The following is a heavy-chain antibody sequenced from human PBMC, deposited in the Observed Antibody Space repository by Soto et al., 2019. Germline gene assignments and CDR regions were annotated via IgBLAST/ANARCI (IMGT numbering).Heavy chain of an antibody. Sequence: QVQLVESGGGVVQPGRALRLSCAPSGFSFNTSGMHWVRQAPGKGLEWVAVIAFDGSQEFYGDSVRGRFTISRDNSKNTLFLQMKSLTPEDTAVYYCATKVRVTNYLYYGMDVWGQGTTVTVSS. J-gene: IGHJ6*02. CDR2: IAFDGSQE. V-gene: IGHV3-30*03. CDR1: GFSFNTSG. CDR3: ATKVRVTNYLYYGMDV. D-gene: IGHD2-21*02.